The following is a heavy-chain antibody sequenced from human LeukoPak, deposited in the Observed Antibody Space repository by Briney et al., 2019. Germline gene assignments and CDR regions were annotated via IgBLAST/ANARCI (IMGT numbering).Heavy chain of an antibody. J-gene: IGHJ3*02. D-gene: IGHD3-16*01. V-gene: IGHV3-7*01. CDR1: GFSFSSYW. CDR2: MNLDGREK. CDR3: ARLSSWVFEI. Sequence: GGSLRLSCAASGFSFSSYWLSWVRQAPGKGLEWVANMNLDGREKYYEDSVRGRFTISRDNAKNSLYLQMNSLRAEDTAVYFCARLSSWVFEIWGQGTMVTVSS.